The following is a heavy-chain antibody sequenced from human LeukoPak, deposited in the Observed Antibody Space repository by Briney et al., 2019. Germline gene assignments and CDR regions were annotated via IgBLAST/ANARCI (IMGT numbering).Heavy chain of an antibody. CDR3: ARGGTPNQNNWFDP. J-gene: IGHJ5*02. CDR1: GFSFSSYW. CDR2: ISSSSSCI. Sequence: PGGSLRLSCEGSGFSFSSYWMTWVRQAPGKGLEWVSSISSSSSCIYYADSVKGRFTISRDNAKNSLYLQMNSLRAEDTAVYYCARGGTPNQNNWFDPWGQGTLVTVSS. V-gene: IGHV3-21*01.